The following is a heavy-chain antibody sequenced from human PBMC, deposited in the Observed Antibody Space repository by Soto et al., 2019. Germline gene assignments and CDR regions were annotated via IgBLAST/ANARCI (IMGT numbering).Heavy chain of an antibody. CDR2: IGESGTPT. Sequence: EVQLLESGGGLVQPGGSLRLSCAASGFTFSSYAMKWVRQAPGKGLEWVSLIGESGTPTYYADSVKGRFTISRDNSGNTLLLEIYSLRSDDTAVYYGARYIPGVRYYGMDVWGQGTTVTVSS. CDR3: ARYIPGVRYYGMDV. D-gene: IGHD2-2*01. V-gene: IGHV3-23*01. CDR1: GFTFSSYA. J-gene: IGHJ6*02.